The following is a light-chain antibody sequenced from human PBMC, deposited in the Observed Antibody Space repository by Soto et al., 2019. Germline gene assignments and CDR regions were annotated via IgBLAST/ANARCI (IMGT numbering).Light chain of an antibody. J-gene: IGLJ1*01. CDR1: SREVGGYNY. V-gene: IGLV2-14*01. CDR2: DVS. Sequence: QSGLTQPASLSGSPGQSITLSCPGTSREVGGYNYFSWYQQHPGKAPKLMIYDVSNRPSGVSNRFSGSKSGNTASLTISGLQAEDEADYYCSSYTSSSTLNYVFGTGTKVTVL. CDR3: SSYTSSSTLNYV.